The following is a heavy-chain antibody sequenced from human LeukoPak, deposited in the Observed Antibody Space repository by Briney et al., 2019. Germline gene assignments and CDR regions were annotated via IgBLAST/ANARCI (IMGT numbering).Heavy chain of an antibody. V-gene: IGHV3-23*01. D-gene: IGHD6-13*01. Sequence: GGSLRLSCAASGFTFSSYAMSWVRQAPGKGLEWFSAISGSGGSTYYADSVKGRFTISRDNSKNTLYLQMNSLRAEDTAVYYCAKDGLYLAAELNWFDPWGQGTLVTVSS. CDR2: ISGSGGST. CDR1: GFTFSSYA. CDR3: AKDGLYLAAELNWFDP. J-gene: IGHJ5*02.